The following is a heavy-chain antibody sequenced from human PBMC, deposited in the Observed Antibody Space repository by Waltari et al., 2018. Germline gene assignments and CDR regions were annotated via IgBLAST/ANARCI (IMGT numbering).Heavy chain of an antibody. D-gene: IGHD5-12*01. CDR2: ISYAGTT. V-gene: IGHV4-39*01. CDR3: ATYIGASVGTAAFDV. Sequence: QLQLQESGPGPVKPSETLSPPCSVSGGSIDTPTPYWSWIRPPPGQGLEWFGTISYAGTTYTNPSLRSRLTMSRDTSKNQLSLTLGSTTAADTAVYYCATYIGASVGTAAFDVWGQGTMVTVSS. J-gene: IGHJ3*01. CDR1: GGSIDTPTPY.